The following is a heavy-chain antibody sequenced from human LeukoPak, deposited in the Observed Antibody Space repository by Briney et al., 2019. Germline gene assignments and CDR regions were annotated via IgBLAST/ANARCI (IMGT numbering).Heavy chain of an antibody. V-gene: IGHV3-7*01. J-gene: IGHJ4*02. Sequence: GGSLRLSCAASGLTLSPFWMTWVRQAPGKGLEWVANITPDGSDKYYVDSVKGRFTISRDNAKNSLYLQMNSLRAEDTAVYYCARDKYGDYVIDYWGQGTLVTVSS. CDR3: ARDKYGDYVIDY. D-gene: IGHD4-17*01. CDR1: GLTLSPFW. CDR2: ITPDGSDK.